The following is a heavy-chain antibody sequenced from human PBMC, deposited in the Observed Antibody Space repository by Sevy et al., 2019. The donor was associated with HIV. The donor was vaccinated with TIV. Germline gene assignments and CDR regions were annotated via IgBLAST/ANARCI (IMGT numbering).Heavy chain of an antibody. CDR2: ISPNGDST. D-gene: IGHD3-16*01. CDR1: GFNFSNYA. CDR3: GFGLLY. V-gene: IGHV3-64D*06. Sequence: GGSLRLSCSASGFNFSNYAMHWVRQAPGKGLDSVSVISPNGDSTYYADSVKGRFTISRDNSTNTQVLKMSCLSAEDKAGYYGGFGLLYWGQGALVTVSS. J-gene: IGHJ4*02.